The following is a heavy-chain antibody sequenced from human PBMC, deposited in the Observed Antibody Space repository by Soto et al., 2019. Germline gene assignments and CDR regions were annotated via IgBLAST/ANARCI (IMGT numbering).Heavy chain of an antibody. D-gene: IGHD1-1*01. CDR1: GGSFSPYY. CDR3: ARGGRYRYGLDV. CDR2: IYHSGPT. J-gene: IGHJ6*02. Sequence: QVQLQESGPGLVKPSETLFLTCTVSGGSFSPYYWSWIRQPPGKGLEWIGYIYHSGPTNYNPSLKSRLTISGDTSKNQVSLKLTSMTAADTAVYYCARGGRYRYGLDVWGQGTTVTVSS. V-gene: IGHV4-59*01.